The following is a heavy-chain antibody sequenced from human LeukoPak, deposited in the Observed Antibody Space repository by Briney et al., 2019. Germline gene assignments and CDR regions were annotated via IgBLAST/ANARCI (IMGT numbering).Heavy chain of an antibody. CDR3: ARGGYSYGSGFDY. D-gene: IGHD5-18*01. J-gene: IGHJ4*02. Sequence: SQTLSLTCAVSGGSISSGGYSWSWIRQPPGKGLEWIGYIYHSGSTYYNPSLKSRVTISVDRSKNQFSLKLSSVTAADTAVYYCARGGYSYGSGFDYWGQGTLVTVSS. CDR2: IYHSGST. V-gene: IGHV4-30-2*01. CDR1: GGSISSGGYS.